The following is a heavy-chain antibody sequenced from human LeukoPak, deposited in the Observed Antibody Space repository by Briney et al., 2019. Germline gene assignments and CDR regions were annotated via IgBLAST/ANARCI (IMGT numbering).Heavy chain of an antibody. CDR2: ISSDGDST. V-gene: IGHV3-64*01. J-gene: IGHJ4*02. CDR3: ARSEQQDFGDYEFDY. Sequence: GGSLRLSCAASGFTFSTYAMHWVRQAPGKGLEYVSAISSDGDSTYYTNSVKGRFTISRDNSKNTLYLQMGSLRAEDMAVYYCARSEQQDFGDYEFDYWGQGTLVTVSS. CDR1: GFTFSTYA. D-gene: IGHD4-17*01.